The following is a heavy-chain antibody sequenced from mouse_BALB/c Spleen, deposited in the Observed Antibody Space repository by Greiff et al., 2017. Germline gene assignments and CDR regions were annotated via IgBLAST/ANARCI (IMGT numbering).Heavy chain of an antibody. V-gene: IGHV3-2*02. CDR1: GYSITSDYA. CDR2: ISYSGST. Sequence: EVKLVESGPGLVKPSQSLSLTCTVTGYSITSDYAWNWIRQFPGNKLEWMGYISYSGSTSYNPSLKSRISIPRDTSKNQFFLQLNSVTTEDTATYYCASGRGTARAHQAWFAYWGQGTLVTVSA. J-gene: IGHJ3*01. CDR3: ASGRGTARAHQAWFAY. D-gene: IGHD3-2*01.